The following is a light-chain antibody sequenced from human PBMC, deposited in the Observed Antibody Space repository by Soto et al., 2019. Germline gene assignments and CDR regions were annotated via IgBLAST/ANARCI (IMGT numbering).Light chain of an antibody. CDR1: QSVSSSY. J-gene: IGKJ3*01. V-gene: IGKV3-20*01. CDR2: GAS. CDR3: ANCVSTPAA. Sequence: LSPGERATLSCRASQSVSSSYLAWYQQKPGQAPRLLIYGASSRATGIPDRFSGSGSGTDFTLTISRLEPEDFAEKSLANCVSTPAALGLRTKVDIK.